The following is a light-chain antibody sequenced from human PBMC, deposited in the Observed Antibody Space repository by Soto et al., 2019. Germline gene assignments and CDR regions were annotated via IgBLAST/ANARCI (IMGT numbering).Light chain of an antibody. V-gene: IGKV1-5*01. CDR1: QSISTW. CDR3: QQYKSYST. J-gene: IGKJ1*01. CDR2: DAS. Sequence: GDSVTITCRASQSISTWLAWYQQKPGKAPYLLIFDASSLESGVPSRFSGSGSGTEFTLTISSLQPDDFATYYCQQYKSYSTFGQGTKVEIK.